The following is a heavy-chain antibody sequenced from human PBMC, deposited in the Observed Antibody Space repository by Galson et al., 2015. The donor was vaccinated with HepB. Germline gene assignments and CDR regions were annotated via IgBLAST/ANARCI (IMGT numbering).Heavy chain of an antibody. CDR2: IYGSGST. Sequence: SLTCTVSGASISNYYWNWIRQPAGKGLEWIGRIYGSGSTNSNPSLRSRLSMSIDTSTKQFSLKLTSVTAADTAMYYCARGYYYDTKNAFDIWGQGTMVTVSS. V-gene: IGHV4-4*07. CDR3: ARGYYYDTKNAFDI. CDR1: GASISNYY. J-gene: IGHJ3*02. D-gene: IGHD3-22*01.